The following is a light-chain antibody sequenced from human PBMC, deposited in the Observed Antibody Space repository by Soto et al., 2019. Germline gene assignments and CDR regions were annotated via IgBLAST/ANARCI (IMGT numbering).Light chain of an antibody. Sequence: EIVLTQSPGTLSLSPGERATLSCRASQSLTSSYLSWYQQQPGQAPRLLIYGASSRATGIPDRFSCSGSGTEFTLTISRLEPEDFAVYYCQQYDSSPPSYTFGQGTKLEIK. CDR1: QSLTSSY. V-gene: IGKV3-20*01. J-gene: IGKJ2*01. CDR2: GAS. CDR3: QQYDSSPPSYT.